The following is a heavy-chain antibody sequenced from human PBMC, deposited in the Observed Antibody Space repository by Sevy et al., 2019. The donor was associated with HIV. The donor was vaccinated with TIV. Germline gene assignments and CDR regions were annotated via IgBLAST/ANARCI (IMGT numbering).Heavy chain of an antibody. CDR3: ARGTRYSGSYYLGDDAFDI. J-gene: IGHJ3*02. V-gene: IGHV3-13*01. D-gene: IGHD1-26*01. CDR1: GFTFSRYD. CDR2: IGTAGDT. Sequence: GGSLRLSCAASGFTFSRYDMHWVRQATGKGLEWVSSIGTAGDTYYPGSVGGRFPISRENAKKSLYLQMNSLRAGDTAVYYCARGTRYSGSYYLGDDAFDIWGQGTMVTVSS.